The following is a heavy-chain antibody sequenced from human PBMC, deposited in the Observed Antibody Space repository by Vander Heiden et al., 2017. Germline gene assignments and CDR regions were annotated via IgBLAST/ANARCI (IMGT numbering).Heavy chain of an antibody. CDR2: ISGSGGST. D-gene: IGHD1-26*01. CDR1: GFTFSSYA. V-gene: IGHV3-23*01. J-gene: IGHJ4*02. CDR3: AKDPSGSYRGYFDY. Sequence: EVQLLESGGGLVQPGGSLRLSCAASGFTFSSYAMSWVRQAPGKGLEWVSAISGSGGSTYYADSVKGRFTISRDNSKNTLYRQMKSMRAEETAVYYCAKDPSGSYRGYFDYWGQGTLVTVSS.